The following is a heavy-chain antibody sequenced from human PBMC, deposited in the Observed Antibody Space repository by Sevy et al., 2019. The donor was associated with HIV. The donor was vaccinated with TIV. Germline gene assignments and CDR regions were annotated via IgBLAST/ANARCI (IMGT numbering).Heavy chain of an antibody. CDR3: ARPRANYVDHYFFYAMDV. V-gene: IGHV3-30-3*01. CDR1: GFAFSNYYA. Sequence: GGSLRLSCAASGFAFSNYYAMHWVRQAPGKGLEWVALISYDGSDKYYADSVKGRFTISRDNFKNTLFLQMNSLTTEETAVYYCARPRANYVDHYFFYAMDVWRQGTTVTVSS. D-gene: IGHD4-17*01. CDR2: ISYDGSDK. J-gene: IGHJ6*02.